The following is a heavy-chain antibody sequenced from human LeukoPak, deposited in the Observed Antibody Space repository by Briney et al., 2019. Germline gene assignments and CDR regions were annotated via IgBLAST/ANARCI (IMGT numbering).Heavy chain of an antibody. CDR2: ISESGGTT. CDR1: GFTFSSYA. Sequence: GGSLRLSCAASGFTFSSYAMSWVRQAPGKGLEWVSAISESGGTTYYADSVKGRFTVSRDNSKNTLYLQMNSLRAEDTAVYYCTRDTGCSGGTCYSFYDYWGQGTLVTVSS. D-gene: IGHD2-15*01. V-gene: IGHV3-23*01. J-gene: IGHJ4*02. CDR3: TRDTGCSGGTCYSFYDY.